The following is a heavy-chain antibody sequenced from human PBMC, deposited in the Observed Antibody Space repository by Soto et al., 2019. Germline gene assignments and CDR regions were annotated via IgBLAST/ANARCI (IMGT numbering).Heavy chain of an antibody. J-gene: IGHJ4*02. D-gene: IGHD3-16*01. CDR3: AKDRVESGLGEVDY. CDR1: GFTFSSYE. Sequence: PGGSLRLSCAASGFTFSSYEMNWVRQAPGKGLEWVSYISSSGSTIYYADSVKGRLTISRDNSKNTLYLQMNSLRAEDTAVYYCAKDRVESGLGEVDYWGQGTLVTVSS. CDR2: ISSSGSTI. V-gene: IGHV3-48*03.